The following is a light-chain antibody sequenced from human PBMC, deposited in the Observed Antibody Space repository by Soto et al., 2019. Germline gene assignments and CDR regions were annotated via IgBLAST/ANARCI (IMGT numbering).Light chain of an antibody. J-gene: IGKJ1*01. CDR3: QQSYTSPPWT. CDR1: QSISTY. V-gene: IGKV1-39*01. CDR2: SAS. Sequence: DIQMTQSPSSLSASVGDRVTISCRAGQSISTYLNWYQQKPGTAPRLLIYSASSVKTGVPPRFSGSGSGRDFTLTISSLRPEDIATYFCQQSYTSPPWTFGQGTKVKIK.